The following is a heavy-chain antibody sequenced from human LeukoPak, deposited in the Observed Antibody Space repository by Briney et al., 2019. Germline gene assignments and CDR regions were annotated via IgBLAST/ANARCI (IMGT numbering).Heavy chain of an antibody. CDR3: ARLYSSSWYPSDAFDI. D-gene: IGHD6-13*01. CDR2: IYYSGST. CDR1: GGSISSYY. J-gene: IGHJ3*02. V-gene: IGHV4-59*01. Sequence: SETLSLTCTVSGGSISSYYWSWIRQPPGKGLEWIGYIYYSGSTNYNPSLKSRVTISVDTSKNQFSLKLSSVTAADTAVYYCARLYSSSWYPSDAFDIWGQGTMVTVSS.